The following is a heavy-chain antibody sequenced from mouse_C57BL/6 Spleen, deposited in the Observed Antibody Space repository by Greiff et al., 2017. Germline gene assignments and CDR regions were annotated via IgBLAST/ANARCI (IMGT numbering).Heavy chain of an antibody. V-gene: IGHV1-47*01. CDR1: GYTFTTYP. J-gene: IGHJ4*01. D-gene: IGHD2-10*02. CDR3: ARSEYGNYAMDY. Sequence: QVQLQQSGAELVKPGASVKMSCKASGYTFTTYPIEWMKQNHGKSLEWIGNFHPYNDDTKYNEKFKGKATLTVEKSSSTAYMQLSSLTYEDSAVYYCARSEYGNYAMDYWGQGTSVTVSS. CDR2: FHPYNDDT.